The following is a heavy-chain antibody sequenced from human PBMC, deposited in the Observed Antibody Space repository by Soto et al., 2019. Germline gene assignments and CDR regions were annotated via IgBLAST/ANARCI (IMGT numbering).Heavy chain of an antibody. J-gene: IGHJ5*01. V-gene: IGHV4-30-4*01. CDR1: GSLITSGDYY. D-gene: IGHD3-22*01. Sequence: PTETRYLTCNVSGSLITSGDYYWGWIRQPPGKGLEWIGYIYDRSNAYYNPSLKSRLTISLDTSKNQFSLKLTSVTAADTAVYYCARVIDDSSGYFNSWGQGSLVTVSS. CDR2: IYDRSNA. CDR3: ARVIDDSSGYFNS.